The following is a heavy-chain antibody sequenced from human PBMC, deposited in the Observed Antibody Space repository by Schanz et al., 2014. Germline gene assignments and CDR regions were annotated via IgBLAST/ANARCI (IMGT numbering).Heavy chain of an antibody. CDR3: ARVGGGILTSWYSLDS. D-gene: IGHD2-8*02. CDR2: MYHSGSS. V-gene: IGHV4-59*11. Sequence: QVQLQESGPGLVKPSGTLSLTCVVSGGSISSHFWSWIRQPPGKGLEWIGYMYHSGSSNYNPSLKSRVTISVDTSKNQFSLKMPSLTAADTAVYFCARVGGGILTSWYSLDSWGQGTLVTVSS. CDR1: GGSISSHF. J-gene: IGHJ4*02.